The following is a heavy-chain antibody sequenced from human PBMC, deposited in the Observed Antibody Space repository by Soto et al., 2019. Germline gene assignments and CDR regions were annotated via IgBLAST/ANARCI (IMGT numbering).Heavy chain of an antibody. V-gene: IGHV3-23*01. D-gene: IGHD4-17*01. CDR1: GFTFSNYA. CDR2: ISGSGDST. CDR3: AKEDRGDYDY. J-gene: IGHJ4*02. Sequence: EVQLLESGGGLVQPGGSLRLSCAASGFTFSNYAMSWVRQAPGKGLEWVSAISGSGDSTFYADSVKGRFTISRDSSKNTLYLQMNSLSAEDTAMYYCAKEDRGDYDYWGQGTLVTVSS.